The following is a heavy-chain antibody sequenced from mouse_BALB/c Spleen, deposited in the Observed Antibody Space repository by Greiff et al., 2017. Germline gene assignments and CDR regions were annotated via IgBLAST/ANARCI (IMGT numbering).Heavy chain of an antibody. V-gene: IGHV5-4*02. Sequence: EVKLQESGGGLVKPGGSLKLSCAASGFTFSDYYMYWVRQTPEKRLEWVATISDGGSYTYYPDSVKGRFTISRDNAKNNLYLQMSSLKSEDTAMYYCARDTPYYGNPFDYWGQGTTLTVSS. J-gene: IGHJ2*01. D-gene: IGHD2-10*01. CDR3: ARDTPYYGNPFDY. CDR1: GFTFSDYY. CDR2: ISDGGSYT.